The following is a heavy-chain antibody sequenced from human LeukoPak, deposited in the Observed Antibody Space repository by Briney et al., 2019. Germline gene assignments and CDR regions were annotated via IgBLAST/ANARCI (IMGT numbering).Heavy chain of an antibody. J-gene: IGHJ4*02. CDR1: GFTFSSYE. Sequence: GGSLRLSRAASGFTFSSYEMNWVRQAPGKGLEWVSYISSSGSTTYYADSVKGRFTISRDNGKNSLYLQMNSLRAEDTAVYYCARGGIREPGPFDYWGQGTLVTVSS. CDR2: ISSSGSTT. CDR3: ARGGIREPGPFDY. V-gene: IGHV3-48*03. D-gene: IGHD1-14*01.